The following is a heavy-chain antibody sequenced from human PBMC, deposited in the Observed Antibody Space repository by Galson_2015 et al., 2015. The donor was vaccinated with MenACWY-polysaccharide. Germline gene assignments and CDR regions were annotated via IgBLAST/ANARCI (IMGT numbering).Heavy chain of an antibody. Sequence: SLRLSCAASGFTFSSYWMSWVRQAPGKGLEWVANIKQDGSEKYYVDSVKGRFTISRDNAKNSLYLQMNSLRAEDTAVYYRAREGLFFGVVKRHYYYYMDVWGTGTTVTVSS. D-gene: IGHD3-3*01. CDR1: GFTFSSYW. J-gene: IGHJ6*03. CDR3: AREGLFFGVVKRHYYYYMDV. CDR2: IKQDGSEK. V-gene: IGHV3-7*01.